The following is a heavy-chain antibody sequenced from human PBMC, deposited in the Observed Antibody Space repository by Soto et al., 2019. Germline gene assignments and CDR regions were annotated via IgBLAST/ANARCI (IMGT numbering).Heavy chain of an antibody. Sequence: QVQLVQSGAEVKKPGSSVKVSCTASGDIFSGYSISWVRQAPGQGLEWMGGIIPLFGSTNYAPKFQRRVTITADQSTNTGYMKLSSLKSEDAAVYYCARDLGTGYDAGDYWGQGTLVTVSS. CDR2: IIPLFGST. CDR1: GDIFSGYS. D-gene: IGHD5-12*01. V-gene: IGHV1-69*12. CDR3: ARDLGTGYDAGDY. J-gene: IGHJ4*02.